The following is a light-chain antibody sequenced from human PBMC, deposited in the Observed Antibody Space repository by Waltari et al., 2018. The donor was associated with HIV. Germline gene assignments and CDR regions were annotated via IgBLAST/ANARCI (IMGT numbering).Light chain of an antibody. CDR3: QQYSSDPLT. Sequence: DIHMTQSLYPLSASGGDRIIITCRASQSISNWFAWFQQKPGKAPKLLIYKASNLESGVPSRFSGSGSGTEFTLTINSLQPDDFATYFCQQYSSDPLTFGRGTRVEVK. V-gene: IGKV1-5*03. J-gene: IGKJ4*01. CDR1: QSISNW. CDR2: KAS.